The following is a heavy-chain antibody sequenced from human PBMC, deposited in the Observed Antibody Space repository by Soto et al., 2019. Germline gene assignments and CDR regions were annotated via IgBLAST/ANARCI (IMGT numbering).Heavy chain of an antibody. CDR3: ARGRYGDY. CDR1: GYAFTTYG. D-gene: IGHD1-1*01. J-gene: IGHJ4*02. V-gene: IGHV1-18*01. Sequence: QVHLVQSGAEVKKPGASVKVSCKGSGYAFTTYGITWVRQAPGQGLEWRGWISAHNGNTNYAQKLQGRVTVTRATSTSTSYMDLRSLRSDDTAVYYCARGRYGDYWGQGALVTVSS. CDR2: ISAHNGNT.